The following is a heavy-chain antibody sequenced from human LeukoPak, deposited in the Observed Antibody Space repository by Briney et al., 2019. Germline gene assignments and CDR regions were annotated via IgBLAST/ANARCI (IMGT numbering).Heavy chain of an antibody. D-gene: IGHD6-13*01. Sequence: PSETLSLTCTVTGGSNSSDYWSWIRQPPGEGLGWIGYIYYSGSTNYNPSLKSRVTISVDTSKNQFSLKLSSVTAADTAVYYCARVGRIAAAVPFDYWGQGTLVTVSS. J-gene: IGHJ4*02. CDR3: ARVGRIAAAVPFDY. V-gene: IGHV4-59*01. CDR2: IYYSGST. CDR1: GGSNSSDY.